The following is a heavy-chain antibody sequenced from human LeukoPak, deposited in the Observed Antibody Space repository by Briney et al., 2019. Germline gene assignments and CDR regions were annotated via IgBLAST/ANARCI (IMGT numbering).Heavy chain of an antibody. V-gene: IGHV1-2*02. Sequence: SVKVSCKSSVYTFTGCYMHWVWQPPGQGLEWVGCININSGGTNYAQNFQGRVTMTRDTSISTAYMELSRLRSDDTAVYYCARGKDYYGSRGYYWEVVYWGQGTLVTVSS. D-gene: IGHD3-22*01. CDR3: ARGKDYYGSRGYYWEVVY. CDR2: ININSGGT. J-gene: IGHJ4*02. CDR1: VYTFTGCY.